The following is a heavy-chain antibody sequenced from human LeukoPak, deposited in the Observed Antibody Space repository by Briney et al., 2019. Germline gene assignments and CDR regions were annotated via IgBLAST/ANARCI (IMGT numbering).Heavy chain of an antibody. J-gene: IGHJ6*03. CDR3: ARQGGYCSASRCPGGFHYMDV. V-gene: IGHV4-4*09. CDR1: GGSMSGYY. CDR2: IYTFGST. Sequence: ASETLSLTCTVSGGSMSGYYWSWIRQPPGEGLEWIGFIYTFGSTKYNPSLKSRVTISGDMSRRQFSLKLTSVTAADTAVYFCARQGGYCSASRCPGGFHYMDVWGKGTTVAVSS. D-gene: IGHD2-15*01.